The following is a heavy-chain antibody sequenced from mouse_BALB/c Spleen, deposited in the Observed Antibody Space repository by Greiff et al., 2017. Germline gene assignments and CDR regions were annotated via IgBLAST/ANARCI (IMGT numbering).Heavy chain of an antibody. CDR2: ISDGGSYT. CDR3: AREGGYYGSSSVMDY. V-gene: IGHV5-4*02. D-gene: IGHD1-1*01. J-gene: IGHJ4*01. Sequence: VQLKESGGGLVKPGGSLKLSCAASGFTFSDYYMYWVRQTPEKRLEWVATISDGGSYTYYPDSVKGRFTISRDNAKNNLYLQMSSLKSEDTAMYYCAREGGYYGSSSVMDYWGQGTSVTVSS. CDR1: GFTFSDYY.